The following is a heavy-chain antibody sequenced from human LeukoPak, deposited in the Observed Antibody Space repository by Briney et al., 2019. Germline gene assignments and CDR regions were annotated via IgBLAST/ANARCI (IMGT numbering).Heavy chain of an antibody. J-gene: IGHJ4*02. CDR1: GFTFGSSW. V-gene: IGHV3-7*01. CDR2: INDDGGAQ. Sequence: PGGSLRLSCVASGFTFGSSWMTWVRQSPGKGLEWVASINDDGGAQYYVDSVKGRFTISRDNAKNSLFLQMNNPRVEDTAVYFCVDLGHRDCGQGTQVTVSS. CDR3: VDLGHRD. D-gene: IGHD3-16*01.